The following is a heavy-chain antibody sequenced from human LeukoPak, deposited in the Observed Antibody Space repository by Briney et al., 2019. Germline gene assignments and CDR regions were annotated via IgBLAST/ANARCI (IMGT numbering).Heavy chain of an antibody. D-gene: IGHD3-9*01. CDR3: ASGLILTGSIYYYYYMDV. J-gene: IGHJ6*03. V-gene: IGHV1-69*13. CDR1: GGTFSSYA. Sequence: SVKVSCKASGGTFSSYAISWVRQAPGQGLEWMGGIIPIFGTANYAQKFQGRVTITADESTSPAYMELSSPRSEDTAVYYCASGLILTGSIYYYYYMDVWGKGTTVTISS. CDR2: IIPIFGTA.